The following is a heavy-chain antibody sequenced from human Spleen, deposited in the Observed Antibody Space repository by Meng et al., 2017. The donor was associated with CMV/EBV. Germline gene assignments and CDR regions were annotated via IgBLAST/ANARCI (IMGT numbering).Heavy chain of an antibody. Sequence: QVQLVQSGAEAKKPGSSVKVSCKASGGTFSSYAISWVRQAPGQGLEWMGGIIPILGIANYAQKFQGRVTITADKSTSTADMELSSLRSEDTAVYYCARTFDYADAFDIWGQGTMVTVSS. CDR2: IIPILGIA. CDR3: ARTFDYADAFDI. CDR1: GGTFSSYA. V-gene: IGHV1-69*10. D-gene: IGHD4-17*01. J-gene: IGHJ3*02.